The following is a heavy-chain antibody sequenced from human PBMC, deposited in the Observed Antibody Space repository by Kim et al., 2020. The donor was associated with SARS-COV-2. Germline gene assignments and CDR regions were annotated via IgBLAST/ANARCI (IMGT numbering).Heavy chain of an antibody. CDR2: IYYSGST. D-gene: IGHD3-3*01. CDR3: ARKYYDFWSGYYSWVGWFDP. CDR1: GGSISSGGYY. J-gene: IGHJ5*02. V-gene: IGHV4-31*03. Sequence: SETLSLTCTVSGGSISSGGYYWSWIRQHPGKGLEWIGYIYYSGSTYYNPSLKSRVTISVDTSKNQFSLKLSSVTAADTAVYYCARKYYDFWSGYYSWVGWFDPWGQGTLVTVSS.